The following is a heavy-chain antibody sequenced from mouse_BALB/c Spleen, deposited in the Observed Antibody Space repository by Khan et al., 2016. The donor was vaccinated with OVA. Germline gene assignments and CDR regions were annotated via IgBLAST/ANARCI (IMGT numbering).Heavy chain of an antibody. CDR2: IWSDGST. CDR1: GFSLTNYG. V-gene: IGHV2-6-1*01. D-gene: IGHD2-10*01. J-gene: IGHJ4*01. CDR3: ARQPYYHYNIMDY. Sequence: QVQLKESGPGLVAPSQSLSITCTISGFSLTNYGVHWVRQPPGKGLEWLVVIWSDGSTTYNSALKSGLIISKDNSKSQVFLKMNSLQTDDTAVYFCARQPYYHYNIMDYWGQGTSVTVSS.